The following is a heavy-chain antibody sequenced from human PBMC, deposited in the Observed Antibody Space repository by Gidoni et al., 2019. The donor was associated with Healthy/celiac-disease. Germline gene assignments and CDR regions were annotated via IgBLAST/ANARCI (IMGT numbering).Heavy chain of an antibody. V-gene: IGHV3-7*03. CDR2: RKQDGSEK. D-gene: IGHD1-20*01. CDR3: ARDRAGGYNWNDNPFCDY. CDR1: GFTFSSYW. Sequence: EVQLVESGGGLVQPGGSLRLSCAASGFTFSSYWMSWVRQAPGKGLEWVANRKQDGSEKYYVDSVKGRFTSSRDNAKNSLYLQMNSLRAEYTAVYYCARDRAGGYNWNDNPFCDYWGQGTLVTVSS. J-gene: IGHJ4*02.